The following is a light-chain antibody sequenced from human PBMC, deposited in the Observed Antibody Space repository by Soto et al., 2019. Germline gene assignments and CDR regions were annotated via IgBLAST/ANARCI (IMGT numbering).Light chain of an antibody. Sequence: DIVMTQSPDSLAVSLGERATINCKSSQSVLYSSNNKNYLAWYQQKPGQPPKLLIYWASTRESGVPDRFSGSGSGTDFTLPISSLQAEDVAVYYCQQYYSSLWTFGQGTKVDIK. CDR2: WAS. CDR1: QSVLYSSNNKNY. V-gene: IGKV4-1*01. CDR3: QQYYSSLWT. J-gene: IGKJ1*01.